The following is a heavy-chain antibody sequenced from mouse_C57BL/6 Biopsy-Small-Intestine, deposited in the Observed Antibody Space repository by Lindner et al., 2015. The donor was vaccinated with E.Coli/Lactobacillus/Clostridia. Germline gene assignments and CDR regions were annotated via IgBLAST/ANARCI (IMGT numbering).Heavy chain of an antibody. CDR3: GSYDGYY. J-gene: IGHJ2*01. CDR2: IYPGSGNT. CDR1: GYSFTSYY. V-gene: IGHV1-66*01. D-gene: IGHD2-3*01. Sequence: VQLQESGPELVKPGASVKISCKASGYSFTSYYIHWVKQRPGQGLEWTGWIYPGSGNTKYNEKFKGKATLTAGTSSSTAYMQLSSLTSEDSAVYYCGSYDGYYWGQGTTLTVSS.